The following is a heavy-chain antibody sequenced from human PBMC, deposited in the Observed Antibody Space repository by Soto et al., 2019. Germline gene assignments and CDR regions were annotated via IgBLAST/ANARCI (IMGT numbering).Heavy chain of an antibody. Sequence: EVQLVESGGGLVQPGGSLRLSCAASGFTFRSYEMNWVRQAPGKGLEWVSYISSSGGTIYYSDSVKGRFTISRDNAKNSLYLQMNSLRAEDTAVYYCARAEGYSYGYLDYWGQGTLVTVS. CDR3: ARAEGYSYGYLDY. V-gene: IGHV3-48*03. CDR2: ISSSGGTI. J-gene: IGHJ4*02. CDR1: GFTFRSYE. D-gene: IGHD3-10*01.